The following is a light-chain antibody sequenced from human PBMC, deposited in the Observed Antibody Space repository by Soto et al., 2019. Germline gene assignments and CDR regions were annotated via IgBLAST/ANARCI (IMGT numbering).Light chain of an antibody. Sequence: EIVLTQSPGTLSLSPGERATLSCRASQSINSRYLAWYQQKPGQAPRLLIYGASSRATGTPDRFSGSGSGTDFSLLISRLEAEDFAVYYCQQFGSSPGFTFGPGTKVDIK. J-gene: IGKJ3*01. CDR2: GAS. V-gene: IGKV3-20*01. CDR1: QSINSRY. CDR3: QQFGSSPGFT.